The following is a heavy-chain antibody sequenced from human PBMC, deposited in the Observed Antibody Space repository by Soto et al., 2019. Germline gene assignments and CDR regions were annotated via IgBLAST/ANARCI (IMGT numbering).Heavy chain of an antibody. CDR2: MNPNSGTT. J-gene: IGHJ6*03. CDR1: GYTFTSYD. D-gene: IGHD3-10*01. Sequence: ASVKVSCKASGYTFTSYDINWVRQATGQGREWMGWMNPNSGTTGYAQKFQGRVTMTRNTSISTAYMELSSLRSEDTAVYYCARGVYYYGSGVPDYYYYSMDVWGKGTTVTVSS. V-gene: IGHV1-8*01. CDR3: ARGVYYYGSGVPDYYYYSMDV.